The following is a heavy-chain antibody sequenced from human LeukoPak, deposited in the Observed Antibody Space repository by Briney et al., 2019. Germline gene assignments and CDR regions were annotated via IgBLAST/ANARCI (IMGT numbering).Heavy chain of an antibody. Sequence: ASVKVSCKASGYTFTDHYIHWVRQAPGQGLEWMGWINPNSGGTNYAQKFQGRVTMTRDTSISTAYTELSRLRSDDTAVYYCARGEDYEYFQQWGQGTLVTVSS. CDR1: GYTFTDHY. CDR2: INPNSGGT. D-gene: IGHD4-11*01. J-gene: IGHJ1*01. CDR3: ARGEDYEYFQQ. V-gene: IGHV1-2*02.